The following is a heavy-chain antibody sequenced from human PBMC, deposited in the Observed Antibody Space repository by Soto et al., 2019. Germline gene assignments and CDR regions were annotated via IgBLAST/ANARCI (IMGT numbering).Heavy chain of an antibody. CDR2: IYPGDSDT. V-gene: IGHV5-51*01. J-gene: IGHJ4*02. D-gene: IGHD2-8*01. Sequence: GESLKISCKGSGYSFSSNWIGWVRQMPGKGLEWMGIIYPGDSDTRYSPSFQGQVTLSADKSISTAYLQWSSLKASDTAMYYCARRYCTNGVCYRGNFDYWGQGTLVTVSS. CDR3: ARRYCTNGVCYRGNFDY. CDR1: GYSFSSNW.